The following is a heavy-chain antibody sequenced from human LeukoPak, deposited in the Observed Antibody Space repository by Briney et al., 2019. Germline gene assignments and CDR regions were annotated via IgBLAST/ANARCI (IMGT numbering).Heavy chain of an antibody. CDR1: GFTFSDYY. CDR3: ARDDILTGYYAFPAFDI. V-gene: IGHV3-11*01. Sequence: PGGSLRLSCAASGFTFSDYYMSWLRQAPGKGLEWVSYISSSGSTIYYADSVKGRFTISRDNAKNSLYLQLNSLRAEDTAVYYCARDDILTGYYAFPAFDIWGQGTMVTVSS. J-gene: IGHJ3*02. D-gene: IGHD3-9*01. CDR2: ISSSGSTI.